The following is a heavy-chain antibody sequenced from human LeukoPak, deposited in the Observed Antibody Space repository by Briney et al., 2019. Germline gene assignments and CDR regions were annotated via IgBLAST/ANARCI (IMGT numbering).Heavy chain of an antibody. CDR3: ASEEYCGGDCEGHY. Sequence: ASVKVSCKVSGYTLTELSMHWVRQAPGKGLEWMGGFDPEDGETIYAQKFQGRVTMTRDTSTSTVYMELSSLRSEDTAVYYCASEEYCGGDCEGHYWGQGTLVTVSS. D-gene: IGHD2-21*02. V-gene: IGHV1-24*01. CDR1: GYTLTELS. J-gene: IGHJ4*02. CDR2: FDPEDGET.